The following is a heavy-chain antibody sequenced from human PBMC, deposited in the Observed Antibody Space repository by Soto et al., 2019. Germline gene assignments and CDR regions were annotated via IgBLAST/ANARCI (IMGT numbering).Heavy chain of an antibody. Sequence: QVPVVQSGTEVKKPGASVKVSCKASGYTFTNYGISGVRQAPGQGLEWMGWISAYNGNTNYAQIFQGRVTLTTDTSTTTAYMELRSLRSDDTAVYYCARGDSSSGLDPWGQGTLVTVSS. D-gene: IGHD6-6*01. J-gene: IGHJ5*02. CDR1: GYTFTNYG. CDR3: ARGDSSSGLDP. V-gene: IGHV1-18*01. CDR2: ISAYNGNT.